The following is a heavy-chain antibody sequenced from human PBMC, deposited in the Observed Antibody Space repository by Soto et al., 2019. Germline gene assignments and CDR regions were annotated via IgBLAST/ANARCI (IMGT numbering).Heavy chain of an antibody. V-gene: IGHV1-8*01. J-gene: IGHJ1*01. Sequence: QVQLVQSGAEVKKPGASVKVSCKASGYTFTSYDISWVRQATGQGLEWMGWMNPNNGNTDYAPKFQGRVTMTMNTSIGTGYMEVSSLRSEDTAVYYCARSPRNYYALGSYSYFRHWGQGTLVTVSS. CDR2: MNPNNGNT. CDR3: ARSPRNYYALGSYSYFRH. CDR1: GYTFTSYD. D-gene: IGHD3-10*01.